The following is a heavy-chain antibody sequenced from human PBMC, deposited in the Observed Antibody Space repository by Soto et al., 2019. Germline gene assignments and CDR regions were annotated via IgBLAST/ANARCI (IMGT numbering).Heavy chain of an antibody. J-gene: IGHJ4*02. V-gene: IGHV4-34*01. Sequence: SETLSLTCAVYGGSFSGYYWSWIRQPPGKGLEWIGEINHSGSTNYNPSLKSRVTISVDTSKNQFSLKLSSVTAADTAVYYCARAAPYCSVHIDYCGQGSLVTVSS. CDR2: INHSGST. CDR3: ARAAPYCSVHIDY. D-gene: IGHD3-10*01. CDR1: GGSFSGYY.